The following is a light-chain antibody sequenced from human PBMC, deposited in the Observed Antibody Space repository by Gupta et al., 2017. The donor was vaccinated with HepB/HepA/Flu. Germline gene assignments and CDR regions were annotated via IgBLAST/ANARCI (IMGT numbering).Light chain of an antibody. V-gene: IGKV1-39*01. J-gene: IGKJ1*01. CDR1: QNIVYY. CDR2: SAS. CDR3: QRMVTTPMT. Sequence: DIQMTQSPSSLSASVGDRVTITCRASQNIVYYLNWYQQKPGKGPNLLIYSASNLQSGVPSRFSGSASATDFTLTISMLPPEDFATYYCQRMVTTPMTFGQGTRLEIK.